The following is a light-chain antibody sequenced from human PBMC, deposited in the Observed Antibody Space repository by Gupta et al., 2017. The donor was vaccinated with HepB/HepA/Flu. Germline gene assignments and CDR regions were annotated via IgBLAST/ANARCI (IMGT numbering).Light chain of an antibody. CDR2: GAS. CDR3: QQYGGSPLFT. V-gene: IGKV3-20*01. J-gene: IGKJ4*01. CDR1: QSISY. Sequence: EVVLTQSPGTLSLSPGERATLSCRASQSISYLAWYQQKPGQSPRLLISGASTRAAGIPDRFIGSGSGTDFTPPISSLEAEDFAVYYCQQYGGSPLFTFGEGTKVDIK.